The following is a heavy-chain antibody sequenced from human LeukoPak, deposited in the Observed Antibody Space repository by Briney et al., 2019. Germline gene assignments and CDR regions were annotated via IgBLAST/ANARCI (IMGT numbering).Heavy chain of an antibody. CDR2: TSSDLNVK. V-gene: IGHV3-30-3*01. D-gene: IGHD3-10*01. Sequence: GGSLRLSCAASGFTFRNYVIHWVRQAPGKGLEWVAVTSSDLNVKLYADSVKGRFTISRDNSRSTLYMQMNSLRPEDTAIYYCAREGYYGSGSPPSLYFDYWGQGTLVTVSS. CDR1: GFTFRNYV. J-gene: IGHJ4*02. CDR3: AREGYYGSGSPPSLYFDY.